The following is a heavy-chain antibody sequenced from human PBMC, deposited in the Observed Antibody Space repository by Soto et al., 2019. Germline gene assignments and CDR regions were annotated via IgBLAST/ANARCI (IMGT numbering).Heavy chain of an antibody. Sequence: YWIGWVRQPPGKGLEWIGEVNHGGSTNYNPSLKSRVTISADTSKNQFSLNLASVTAADTAVYYCARRPDGFDYWGQGTLVTVSS. J-gene: IGHJ4*02. V-gene: IGHV4-34*01. CDR1: Y. CDR3: ARRPDGFDY. CDR2: VNHGGST.